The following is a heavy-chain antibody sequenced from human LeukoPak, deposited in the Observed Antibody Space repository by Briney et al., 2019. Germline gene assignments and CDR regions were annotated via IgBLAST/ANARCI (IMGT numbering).Heavy chain of an antibody. CDR1: GGTFSSYA. Sequence: SVKVSCKASGGTFSSYAISWVRQAPGQGLEWVGGINPIFGTANYAQKFQGRVTITADESTSTAYMELSSLRSEDTAVYYCARGLTGDAFDIWGQGTMVTVSS. D-gene: IGHD7-27*01. CDR2: INPIFGTA. V-gene: IGHV1-69*01. CDR3: ARGLTGDAFDI. J-gene: IGHJ3*02.